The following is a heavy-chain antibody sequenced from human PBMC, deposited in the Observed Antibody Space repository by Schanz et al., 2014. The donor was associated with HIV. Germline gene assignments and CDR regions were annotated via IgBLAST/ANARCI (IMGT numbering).Heavy chain of an antibody. Sequence: DVQLVESGGSLVQPGGSLRLSCAASGFRFRSYWMSWVRQAPGKGLEWVSSITESGGRTYYADSVNGRFTISRDNSKNTLYLQMTTLRTEDTAVYYCAKPEYDSSGNSQSHFDYWGQGTLVIVSP. J-gene: IGHJ4*02. CDR2: ITESGGRT. CDR3: AKPEYDSSGNSQSHFDY. V-gene: IGHV3-23*04. D-gene: IGHD3-22*01. CDR1: GFRFRSYW.